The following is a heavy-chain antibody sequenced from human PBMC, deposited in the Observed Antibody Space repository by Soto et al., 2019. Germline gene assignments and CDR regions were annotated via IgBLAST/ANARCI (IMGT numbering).Heavy chain of an antibody. CDR1: GFTFSSYS. CDR2: ISSSSRYI. Sequence: EVQLVESGGGLVKPGGSRRLSCEASGFTFSSYSMNWVRQATGKGLEWVSSISSSSRYIYYADSMKGRFTISRDNAKNSLYLQMNSLRAEDTAAYYCAYCDYADYWGQGTLVTGSS. V-gene: IGHV3-21*01. CDR3: AYCDYADY. D-gene: IGHD2-8*02. J-gene: IGHJ4*02.